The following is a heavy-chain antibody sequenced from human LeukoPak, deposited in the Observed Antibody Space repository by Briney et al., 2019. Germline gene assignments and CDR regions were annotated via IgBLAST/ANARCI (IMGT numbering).Heavy chain of an antibody. J-gene: IGHJ6*03. CDR2: IFYDGST. CDR3: ARARGYYYYMDV. D-gene: IGHD3-10*01. Sequence: PSETLSLTCAVSGASMSTGTNYWGWFRQPPGKGPEWFGTIFYDGSTYYNPSLKSRVTISVDPSKNRFSLKLTSVTAADTAVYYCARARGYYYYMDVWGKGTTVTVSS. CDR1: GASMSTGTNY. V-gene: IGHV4-39*07.